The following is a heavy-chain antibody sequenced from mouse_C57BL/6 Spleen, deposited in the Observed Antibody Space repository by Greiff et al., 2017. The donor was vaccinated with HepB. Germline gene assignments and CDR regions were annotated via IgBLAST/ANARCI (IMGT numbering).Heavy chain of an antibody. CDR1: GYSFTGYY. CDR2: INPSTGGT. Sequence: VQLQQSGPELVKPGASVKISCKASGYSFTGYYMNWVKQSPEKSLEWIGEINPSTGGTTYNQKFKAKATLTVDKSSSTAYMQLKSLTSEDSAVYYCARWTQATFYYAMDYWGQGTSVTVSS. CDR3: ARWTQATFYYAMDY. D-gene: IGHD3-2*02. V-gene: IGHV1-42*01. J-gene: IGHJ4*01.